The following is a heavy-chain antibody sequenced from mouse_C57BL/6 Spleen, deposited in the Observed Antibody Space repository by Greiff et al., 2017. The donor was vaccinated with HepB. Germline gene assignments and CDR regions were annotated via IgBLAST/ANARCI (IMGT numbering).Heavy chain of an antibody. D-gene: IGHD4-1*01. CDR1: GFTFSDYG. CDR3: ARDNWDVGAMDY. Sequence: EVKLVESGGGLVKPGGSLKLSCAASGFTFSDYGMHWVRQAPEKGLEWVAYISSGSSTIYYADTVKGRFTISRDNAKNTLFLQMTSLRSEDTAMYYCARDNWDVGAMDYWGQGTSVTVSS. CDR2: ISSGSSTI. J-gene: IGHJ4*01. V-gene: IGHV5-17*01.